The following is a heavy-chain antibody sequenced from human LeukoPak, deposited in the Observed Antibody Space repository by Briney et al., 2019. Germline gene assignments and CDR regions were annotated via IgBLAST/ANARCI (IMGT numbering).Heavy chain of an antibody. CDR2: ISSSGSTI. V-gene: IGHV3-48*04. CDR1: GFTFSTYS. J-gene: IGHJ4*02. CDR3: AREPTGEGDY. D-gene: IGHD4-17*01. Sequence: GGSLRLSCAASGFTFSTYSMNWVRQAPGKGLEWVSYISSSGSTIYYADSVEGRFTISRDNAKNSLYLQMNSLRAEDTAVYYCAREPTGEGDYWGQGTLVTVSS.